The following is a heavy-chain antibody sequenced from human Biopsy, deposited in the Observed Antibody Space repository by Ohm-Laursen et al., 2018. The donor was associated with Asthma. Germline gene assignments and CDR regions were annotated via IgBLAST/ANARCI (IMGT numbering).Heavy chain of an antibody. CDR3: ARGDSSNWSHYYFDY. J-gene: IGHJ4*02. CDR1: GFAVSRDY. V-gene: IGHV3-53*01. D-gene: IGHD3-22*01. CDR2: MYSGGTS. Sequence: LRLSCTASGFAVSRDYMFWVRQAPGKGLEWVSVMYSGGTSHTADSVRGRSTISRDYSKNTLYLQMHSLRAENTAVYYSARGDSSNWSHYYFDYWGQGTLVTVSS.